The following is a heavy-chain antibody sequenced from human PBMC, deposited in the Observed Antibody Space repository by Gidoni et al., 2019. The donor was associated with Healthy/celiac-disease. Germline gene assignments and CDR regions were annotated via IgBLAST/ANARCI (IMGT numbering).Heavy chain of an antibody. V-gene: IGHV4-31*03. CDR2: IYYSGSS. J-gene: IGHJ3*02. D-gene: IGHD3-10*01. Sequence: QVQLQASGPGLVKPSQTLSLTCTVSGGSIRSGGYYWRWIRQHPGKGLDWIGYIYYSGSSYYNPSLKSRVTISVDTSKNQFSLKLSSVTAADTAVYYCARDAHYYAGAFDIWGQGTMVTVSS. CDR3: ARDAHYYAGAFDI. CDR1: GGSIRSGGYY.